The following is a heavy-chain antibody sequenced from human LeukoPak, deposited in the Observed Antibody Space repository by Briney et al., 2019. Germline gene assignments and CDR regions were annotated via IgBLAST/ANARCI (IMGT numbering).Heavy chain of an antibody. V-gene: IGHV3-21*01. J-gene: IGHJ4*02. CDR2: ISRSSAYI. CDR1: GFTLSSYS. D-gene: IGHD3-22*01. CDR3: ARDYYDSSGYYWGNYFDY. Sequence: GGSLRLSCAASGFTLSSYSMNWVRQAPGKGLEWVSSISRSSAYIYYADSVKGRFTISRDNAKNSLYLQMNSLRAEDTAVYYCARDYYDSSGYYWGNYFDYWGQGTLVTVSS.